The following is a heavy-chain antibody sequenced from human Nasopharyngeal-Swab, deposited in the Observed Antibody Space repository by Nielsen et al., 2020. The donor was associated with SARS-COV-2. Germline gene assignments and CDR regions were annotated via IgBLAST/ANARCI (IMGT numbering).Heavy chain of an antibody. Sequence: SVKVSCKASRGTFSSYAISWVRQAPGQGLEWMGGIIPIFGTANYAQKFQGRVTITADESTSTAYMELSSLRSEDTAVYYCARDYPGGSAPLQHWGQGTLVTVSS. V-gene: IGHV1-69*13. CDR3: ARDYPGGSAPLQH. J-gene: IGHJ1*01. D-gene: IGHD2-15*01. CDR1: RGTFSSYA. CDR2: IIPIFGTA.